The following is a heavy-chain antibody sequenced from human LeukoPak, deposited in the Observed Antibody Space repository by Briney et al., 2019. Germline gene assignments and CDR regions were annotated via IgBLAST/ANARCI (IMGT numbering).Heavy chain of an antibody. D-gene: IGHD4-11*01. Sequence: SETLSLTCTVSGGFISSYYWSWIRQPPGKGPEWIGYVYYKGDTSYSPSLDSRVSISVDTSKKQFSLKLNSVTAADTAMYYCARHVTVTYDAFDLWGQGTMVTVSS. J-gene: IGHJ3*01. V-gene: IGHV4-59*08. CDR3: ARHVTVTYDAFDL. CDR1: GGFISSYY. CDR2: VYYKGDT.